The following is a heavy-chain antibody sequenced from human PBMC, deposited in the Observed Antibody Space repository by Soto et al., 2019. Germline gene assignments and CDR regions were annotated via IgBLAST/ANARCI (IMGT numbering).Heavy chain of an antibody. V-gene: IGHV1-2*02. Sequence: ASVKVSCKASGYTFTGYYIHWVRQAPGQRLEWMGYINPNSGGPNYAQKFQGRVTMTRDTSISTAYMELSRLRSDDTAVYFCARDYWSGDRYYYGMDVWGQGTTVTVLL. D-gene: IGHD3-3*01. J-gene: IGHJ6*02. CDR3: ARDYWSGDRYYYGMDV. CDR1: GYTFTGYY. CDR2: INPNSGGP.